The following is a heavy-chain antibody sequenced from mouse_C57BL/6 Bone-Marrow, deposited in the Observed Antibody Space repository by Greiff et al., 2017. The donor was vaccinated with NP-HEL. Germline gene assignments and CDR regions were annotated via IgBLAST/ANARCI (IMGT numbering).Heavy chain of an antibody. CDR2: ISNLAYSI. Sequence: EVQVVESGGGLVQPGGSLKLSCAASGFTFSDYGMAWVRQAPRKGPEWVAFISNLAYSIYYADTVTGRFTISRENAKNTLYLEMSSLRSEDTAMYYCARRGDYGSSLYYFDYWGQGTTLTVSS. J-gene: IGHJ2*01. V-gene: IGHV5-15*04. CDR3: ARRGDYGSSLYYFDY. D-gene: IGHD1-1*01. CDR1: GFTFSDYG.